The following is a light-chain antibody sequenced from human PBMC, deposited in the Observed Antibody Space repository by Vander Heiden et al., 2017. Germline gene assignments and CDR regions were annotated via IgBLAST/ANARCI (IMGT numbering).Light chain of an antibody. CDR3: AAWDDSMNGAV. J-gene: IGLJ3*02. V-gene: IGLV1-36*01. CDR2: YDD. Sequence: SVSEAPRQRVTISCSGSSSNLGNNAVNWYQQLPGQAPKLLIYYDDLLPSGVSDRFSGSKSGTSASLAISGLQSEEEEDYYCAAWDDSMNGAVFGGGTKLTVL. CDR1: SSNLGNNA.